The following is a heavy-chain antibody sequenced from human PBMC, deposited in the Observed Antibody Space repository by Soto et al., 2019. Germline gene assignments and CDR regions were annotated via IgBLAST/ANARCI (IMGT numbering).Heavy chain of an antibody. J-gene: IGHJ4*02. CDR1: GFTFSTYA. Sequence: QVQLAESGGGVVQPGRSLRLSCAASGFTFSTYAMHWVRQAPGKGLEWVADVSYDGSDKYYADSVKARFTISRDNSKNTLSLQMDSLRAEDTAVYFCARDNGTLALDFWGPGALVTVSS. CDR3: ARDNGTLALDF. CDR2: VSYDGSDK. V-gene: IGHV3-30*04. D-gene: IGHD3-16*01.